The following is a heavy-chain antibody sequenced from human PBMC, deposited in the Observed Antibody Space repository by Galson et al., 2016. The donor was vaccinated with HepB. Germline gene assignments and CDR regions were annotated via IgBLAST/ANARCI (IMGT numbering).Heavy chain of an antibody. J-gene: IGHJ6*02. D-gene: IGHD6-19*01. CDR3: AKGILRASSGWSYCFYCGLDV. CDR1: AFTFSSYA. CDR2: ISASGGNT. Sequence: SLRLSCAASAFTFSSYAMTWVRQAPGKGLEWVSAISASGGNTYYADSVKGRFIISRDNSQNMLYLQMNSLTAEDTAVYYCAKGILRASSGWSYCFYCGLDVWGQGTTVTVSS. V-gene: IGHV3-23*01.